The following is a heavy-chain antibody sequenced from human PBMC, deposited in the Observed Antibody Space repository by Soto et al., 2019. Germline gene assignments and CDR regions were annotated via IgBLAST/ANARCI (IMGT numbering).Heavy chain of an antibody. CDR1: GFTFSSYW. CDR2: ISSSSSTI. CDR3: ARSSRSLYYGMDV. V-gene: IGHV3-48*02. J-gene: IGHJ6*02. Sequence: GGSLRLSCAASGFTFSSYWMSWVRQAPGKGLEWVSYISSSSSTIYYADSVKGRFTISRDNAKNSLYLQMNSLRDEDTAVYYCARSSRSLYYGMDVWGQGTTVTVSS. D-gene: IGHD6-6*01.